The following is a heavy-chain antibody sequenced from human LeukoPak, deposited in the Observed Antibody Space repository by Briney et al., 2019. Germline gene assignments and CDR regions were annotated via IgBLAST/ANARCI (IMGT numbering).Heavy chain of an antibody. J-gene: IGHJ6*02. V-gene: IGHV3-30*18. Sequence: GGSLRLSCAASGFTFSSYGMHWVRQAPGKGLEWVAVISYDGSNKYYADSVKGRFTISRDNSKNTLYLQMNSLRAEDTAVYYCAKVYYDSSGYYGTHYYYYGMDVWGQGTTVTVSS. D-gene: IGHD3-22*01. CDR1: GFTFSSYG. CDR3: AKVYYDSSGYYGTHYYYYGMDV. CDR2: ISYDGSNK.